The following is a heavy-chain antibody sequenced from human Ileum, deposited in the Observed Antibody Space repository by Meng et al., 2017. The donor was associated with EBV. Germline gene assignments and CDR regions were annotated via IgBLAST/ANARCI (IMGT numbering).Heavy chain of an antibody. Sequence: QVQLQDAGPGLVKPSGTLSLTCAASGGSISSSNWWSWVRQPPGKGLEWIGEIYHSGSTNYNPSLKSRVTMSVDKSKNQFSLNLSSVTAADTAVYYCARVGQWLPIDYWGQGTLVTVSS. V-gene: IGHV4-4*02. CDR2: IYHSGST. CDR1: GGSISSSNW. J-gene: IGHJ4*02. CDR3: ARVGQWLPIDY. D-gene: IGHD6-19*01.